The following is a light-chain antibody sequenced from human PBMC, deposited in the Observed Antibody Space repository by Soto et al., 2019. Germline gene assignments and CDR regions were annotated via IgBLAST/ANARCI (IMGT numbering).Light chain of an antibody. CDR2: EVS. CDR3: CSYAGGGSGPCV. J-gene: IGLJ1*01. V-gene: IGLV2-23*02. Sequence: SVLTQPASVSGSPGQSITISCTGTSSAFASYNLVSWYQQHPGKDPKLIISEVSKRPSGVSTRFSASKSGNTASLTISGLQAEDEADYYCCSYAGGGSGPCVFGSGTKVTVL. CDR1: SSAFASYNL.